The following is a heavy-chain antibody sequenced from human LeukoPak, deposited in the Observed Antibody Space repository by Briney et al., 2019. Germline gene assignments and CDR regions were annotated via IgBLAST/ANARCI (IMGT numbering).Heavy chain of an antibody. CDR1: GFTFSSYS. CDR3: ARVTGVGYSVYEPFDY. Sequence: GGSLRLSRAASGFTFSSYSMNWVRQAPGKGLEWVSSISSSSSYIYYADSVKGRFTISRDNAKNSLYLQMNSLRAEDTAVYYCARVTGVGYSVYEPFDYWGQGTLVTVSS. V-gene: IGHV3-21*01. CDR2: ISSSSSYI. D-gene: IGHD5/OR15-5a*01. J-gene: IGHJ4*02.